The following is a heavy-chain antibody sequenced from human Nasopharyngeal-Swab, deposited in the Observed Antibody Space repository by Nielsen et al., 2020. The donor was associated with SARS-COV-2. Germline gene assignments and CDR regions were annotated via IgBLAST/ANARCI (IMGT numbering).Heavy chain of an antibody. V-gene: IGHV1-3*01. D-gene: IGHD5-18*01. J-gene: IGHJ4*02. Sequence: ASVKVSCKASGYTFTSYAMHWVRQAPGQRLEWMGWINADNGNTKYSQKFQGRVTITRDTSASTAYMELSSLRSEDTAVYYCARVLGDTALGYWGQGTLVTVSS. CDR1: GYTFTSYA. CDR3: ARVLGDTALGY. CDR2: INADNGNT.